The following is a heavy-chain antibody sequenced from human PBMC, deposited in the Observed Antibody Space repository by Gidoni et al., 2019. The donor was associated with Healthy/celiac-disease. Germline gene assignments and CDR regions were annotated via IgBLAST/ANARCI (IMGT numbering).Heavy chain of an antibody. V-gene: IGHV4-39*01. Sequence: QLQLQESGPGLVKPSETLSLTCTVSGGSISSSSYYWGWIRQPPGKGLEWIGSIYYSGSTYYNPSLKSRVTMSVDTSKNQFSLKLSSVTAADTAVYYCARHLLSSSWYRAPFDYWGQGTLVTVSS. J-gene: IGHJ4*02. CDR2: IYYSGST. CDR3: ARHLLSSSWYRAPFDY. CDR1: GGSISSSSYY. D-gene: IGHD6-13*01.